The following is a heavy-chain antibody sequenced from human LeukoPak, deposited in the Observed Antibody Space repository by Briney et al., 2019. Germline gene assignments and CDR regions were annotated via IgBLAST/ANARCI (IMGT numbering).Heavy chain of an antibody. J-gene: IGHJ6*02. Sequence: SETLSLTCAVYGGSFSGYYWSWLRQPPGKGLEWIGEINHSGSTNYNPSLKSRVTISVDTSKNQFSLKLSSVTAADTAVYYCARGAYIVVVPAAPCGMDVWGQGTTVTVSS. CDR1: GGSFSGYY. D-gene: IGHD2-2*01. CDR2: INHSGST. CDR3: ARGAYIVVVPAAPCGMDV. V-gene: IGHV4-34*01.